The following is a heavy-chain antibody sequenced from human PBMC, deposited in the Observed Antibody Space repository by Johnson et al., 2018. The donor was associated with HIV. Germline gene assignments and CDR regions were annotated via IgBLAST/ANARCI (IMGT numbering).Heavy chain of an antibody. D-gene: IGHD6-6*01. J-gene: IGHJ3*02. CDR3: ARDYDLAARPVAFDI. V-gene: IGHV3-30-3*01. CDR1: GFTFSSYA. CDR2: ISYDGSNK. Sequence: QVQLVESGGGVVQPGRSLRLSCAASGFTFSSYAMHWVRQAPGKGLEWVAVISYDGSNKYYADSVKGRFTISRDNSKNTLYLQMSSLRAEDTAVYDCARDYDLAARPVAFDIWGQGTMVTVSS.